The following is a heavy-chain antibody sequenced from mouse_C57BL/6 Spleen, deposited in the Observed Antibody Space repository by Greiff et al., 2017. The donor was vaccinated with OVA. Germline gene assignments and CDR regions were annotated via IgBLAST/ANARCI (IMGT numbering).Heavy chain of an antibody. V-gene: IGHV1-82*01. CDR3: ARDSSGSIYAMDY. Sequence: QVQLQQSGPELVKPGASVKISCKASGYAFSSSWMNWVKQRPGKGLEWIGRIYPGAGDTNYNGKFKGKATMTADKSSSTAYMQLSSLTSEDSAVYVCARDSSGSIYAMDYWGQGTSVTVSS. CDR2: IYPGAGDT. D-gene: IGHD3-2*02. CDR1: GYAFSSSW. J-gene: IGHJ4*01.